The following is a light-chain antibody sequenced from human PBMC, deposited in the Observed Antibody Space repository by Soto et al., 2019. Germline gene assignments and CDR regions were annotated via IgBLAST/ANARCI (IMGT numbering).Light chain of an antibody. Sequence: QSVLTQPPSVSAAPGRKVTISCSGSSSNIGNNYVSWYQQLPGTAPKLLIYENNKRPSGIPDRFSGSKSGTSATLGITGLQTGDEADDYGGTWDTSLSTWVFGGGTKLTVL. CDR3: GTWDTSLSTWV. V-gene: IGLV1-51*02. CDR1: SSNIGNNY. J-gene: IGLJ3*02. CDR2: ENN.